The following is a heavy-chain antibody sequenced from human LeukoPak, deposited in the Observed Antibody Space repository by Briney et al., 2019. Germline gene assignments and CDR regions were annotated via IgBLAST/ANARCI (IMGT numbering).Heavy chain of an antibody. CDR1: DGSISSSRHY. V-gene: IGHV4-61*01. Sequence: SETLSLTCTVSDGSISSSRHYWSWIRQPPGKGLEWIGYIYYSGSTNYNPSLKSRVTISVDTSKNQFSLKLSSVTAADTAVYYCAREYYYDSSGNNWYFDLWGRGTLVTVSS. CDR2: IYYSGST. CDR3: AREYYYDSSGNNWYFDL. D-gene: IGHD3-22*01. J-gene: IGHJ2*01.